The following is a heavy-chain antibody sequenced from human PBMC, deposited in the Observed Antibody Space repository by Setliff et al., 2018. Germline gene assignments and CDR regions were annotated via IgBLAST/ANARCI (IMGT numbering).Heavy chain of an antibody. V-gene: IGHV4-39*07. J-gene: IGHJ3*02. CDR1: GGSISRSSYY. D-gene: IGHD6-13*01. CDR3: ARGVRVASSSWFKSAFDI. Sequence: SETLSLTCTVSGGSISRSSYYWGWIRQPPGKGLEWIGSIYYSGSTYYNSSLKSRVTISVDTSKNQFSLKRSSVTAADTAVYYCARGVRVASSSWFKSAFDIWGQGTMVTVSS. CDR2: IYYSGST.